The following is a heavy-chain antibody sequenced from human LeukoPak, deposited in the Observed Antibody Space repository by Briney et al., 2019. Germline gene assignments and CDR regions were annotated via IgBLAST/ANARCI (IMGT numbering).Heavy chain of an antibody. D-gene: IGHD2-21*01. V-gene: IGHV3-30*02. CDR2: IRYDGSNK. Sequence: GGSLRLSCAASGFTFSSYGMHWVRQAPGRGLEWVAFIRYDGSNKYYADSVKGRFTISRDNSKNTLYLQMNSLRAEDTAVYYCAKDSCGGDCYLVGWYFDVWGRGTLVTVSS. CDR3: AKDSCGGDCYLVGWYFDV. J-gene: IGHJ2*01. CDR1: GFTFSSYG.